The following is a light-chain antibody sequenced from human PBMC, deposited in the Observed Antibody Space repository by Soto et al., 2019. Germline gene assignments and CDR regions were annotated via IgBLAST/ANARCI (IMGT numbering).Light chain of an antibody. V-gene: IGLV1-47*02. CDR2: SNH. Sequence: QSVLTQPPSASGTPGQRVTISCSGSSSNIGRNSVYWYQQVPGTAPKLLIYSNHQRPSGVPDRFSGSKSGTSASLAISELRSEDEANYYCVAWDDSPSGVVFGGGTQLTVL. CDR1: SSNIGRNS. CDR3: VAWDDSPSGVV. J-gene: IGLJ2*01.